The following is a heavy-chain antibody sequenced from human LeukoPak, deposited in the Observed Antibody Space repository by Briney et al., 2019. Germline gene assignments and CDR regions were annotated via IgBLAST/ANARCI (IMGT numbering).Heavy chain of an antibody. CDR2: TYYRSKCYT. D-gene: IGHD2-15*01. V-gene: IGHV6-1*01. CDR3: AREKRGYCSGGSCDFDY. Sequence: SQTLSLTCAVSGDTVSNNRAAWNWLRQCPSRGLEWLVRTYYRSKCYTDYAVSVKSRIIINPDTTKNQFSLQLNSVTPEDTAVYYCAREKRGYCSGGSCDFDYWGQGTLVTVSS. J-gene: IGHJ4*02. CDR1: GDTVSNNRAA.